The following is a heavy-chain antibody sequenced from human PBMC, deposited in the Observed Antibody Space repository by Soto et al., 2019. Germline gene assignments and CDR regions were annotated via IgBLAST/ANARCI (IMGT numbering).Heavy chain of an antibody. Sequence: QMQLVESGGGLVKPGGSLRLSCAASGFTFSDYYMTWIRQAPGKGLEGVSYVSGSGSTSIFYADSVKGRFTISRDNAKNALYLQMNSLRVEDTAVYYCAKSLATANGWWGFGLDVWGQGTTVTVS. J-gene: IGHJ6*02. CDR3: AKSLATANGWWGFGLDV. V-gene: IGHV3-11*01. CDR2: VSGSGSTSI. CDR1: GFTFSDYY. D-gene: IGHD5-12*01.